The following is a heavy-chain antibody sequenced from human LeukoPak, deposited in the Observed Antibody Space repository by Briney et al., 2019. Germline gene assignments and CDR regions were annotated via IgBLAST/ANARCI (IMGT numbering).Heavy chain of an antibody. D-gene: IGHD3-3*01. CDR1: GYTFSSYA. CDR2: INAGNGNT. Sequence: ASVKVSCKASGYTFSSYAMHWVRQAPGQRLEWMGWINAGNGNTKYSQEFQGRVTITRDTSASTAYMELSSLRSEDTAVYYCARRITIFGVEPYYYMDVWGKGTTVTVSS. J-gene: IGHJ6*03. V-gene: IGHV1-3*03. CDR3: ARRITIFGVEPYYYMDV.